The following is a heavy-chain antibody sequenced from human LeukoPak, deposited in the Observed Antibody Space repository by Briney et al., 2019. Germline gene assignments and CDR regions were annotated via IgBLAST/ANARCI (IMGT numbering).Heavy chain of an antibody. V-gene: IGHV3-48*01. CDR1: GFTFSSYS. D-gene: IGHD5-24*01. CDR2: ISYSSSTI. Sequence: GGSLRLSCAASGFTFSSYSMNWARQAPGKGLEWVSYISYSSSTIYYADSVKGRFTISRDNSKNTLYLQMNSLRAEDTALYYCAKRYGSSWGQFDYWGQGTLVTVSS. CDR3: AKRYGSSWGQFDY. J-gene: IGHJ4*02.